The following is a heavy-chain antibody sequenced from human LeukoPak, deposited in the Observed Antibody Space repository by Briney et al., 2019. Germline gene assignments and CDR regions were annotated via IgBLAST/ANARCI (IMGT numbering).Heavy chain of an antibody. CDR1: GFTFSSYG. J-gene: IGHJ4*02. Sequence: GRSLRLSCAASGFTFSSYGMHWVRQAPGKGLEWVAVIWYDGSNKYYADSVKGRFTISRDNSKNTLYLQMNSLRAEETAVYYCAKFPGHSGSSAYYFDYWGQGTLVTVSS. V-gene: IGHV3-33*06. CDR3: AKFPGHSGSSAYYFDY. CDR2: IWYDGSNK. D-gene: IGHD1-26*01.